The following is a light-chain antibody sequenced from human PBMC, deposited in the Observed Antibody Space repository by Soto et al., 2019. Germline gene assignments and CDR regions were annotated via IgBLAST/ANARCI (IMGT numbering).Light chain of an antibody. CDR2: DAS. Sequence: EIVLTQSPGTLSLSPGERATLSCRASQSVGNNYLAWYQQKPVQAPRLLIDDASRRATGIPDRFSGSGSGTGFTLTINRLEPEDFAVYYCQQCSSSPLTFGGGNKVEIK. J-gene: IGKJ4*01. CDR1: QSVGNNY. V-gene: IGKV3-20*01. CDR3: QQCSSSPLT.